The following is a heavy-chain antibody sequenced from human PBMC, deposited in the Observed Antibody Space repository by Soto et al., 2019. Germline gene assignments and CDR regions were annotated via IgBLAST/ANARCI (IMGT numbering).Heavy chain of an antibody. V-gene: IGHV4-59*01. CDR3: ARVAPLRGYSYGDFDY. CDR1: GGSIRSYY. J-gene: IGHJ4*02. Sequence: PSETLSLTCTVSGGSIRSYYCSWIRQPPGKGLEWIGYIYYSGSTNYNPSLKSRVTISVDTSKNQFSLKLSSVTAADTAVYYCARVAPLRGYSYGDFDYWGQGTLVTVSS. D-gene: IGHD5-18*01. CDR2: IYYSGST.